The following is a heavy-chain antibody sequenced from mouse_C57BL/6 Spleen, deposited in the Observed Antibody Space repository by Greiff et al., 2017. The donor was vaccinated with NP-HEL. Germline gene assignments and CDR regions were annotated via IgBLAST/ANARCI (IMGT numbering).Heavy chain of an antibody. CDR1: GYTFTSYW. CDR2: IDPSDSYT. V-gene: IGHV1-50*01. CDR3: ARSLKLAWFAY. D-gene: IGHD1-3*01. J-gene: IGHJ3*01. Sequence: VQLQQPGAELVKPGASVKLSCKASGYTFTSYWMQWVKQRPGQGLEWIGEIDPSDSYTNYNQKFKGKATLTVDTSSSTAYMQRSSLTSEDSAVYYCARSLKLAWFAYWGQGTLVTVSA.